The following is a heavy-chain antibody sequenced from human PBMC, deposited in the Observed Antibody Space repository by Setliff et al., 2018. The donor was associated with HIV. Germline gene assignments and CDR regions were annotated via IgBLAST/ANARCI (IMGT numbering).Heavy chain of an antibody. CDR2: IYTSGST. Sequence: KTSETLSLTCTVSGGSISSGICNWSWIRQPAGQGLEWIGHIYTSGSTNYSPSVKSRVTISVDTSMNQFSLRLNSVTAADTAVYYCARASVGATGLYAFEIWGQGTMVTVSS. CDR3: ARASVGATGLYAFEI. V-gene: IGHV4-61*09. J-gene: IGHJ3*02. CDR1: GGSISSGICN. D-gene: IGHD1-26*01.